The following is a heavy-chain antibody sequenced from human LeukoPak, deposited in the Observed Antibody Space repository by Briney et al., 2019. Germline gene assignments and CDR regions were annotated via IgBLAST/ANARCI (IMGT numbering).Heavy chain of an antibody. Sequence: SETLSLTCTVSGGSISSSSYYWGWIRQPPGKGLEWIGSIYYSGSTYYNPSLKSRVTISVDTSKNQFSLKLSSVTAADTAVYYCARHFLGLWAVPAPRPFDYWGQGTLVTVSS. D-gene: IGHD2-2*01. V-gene: IGHV4-39*01. CDR3: ARHFLGLWAVPAPRPFDY. CDR1: GGSISSSSYY. J-gene: IGHJ4*02. CDR2: IYYSGST.